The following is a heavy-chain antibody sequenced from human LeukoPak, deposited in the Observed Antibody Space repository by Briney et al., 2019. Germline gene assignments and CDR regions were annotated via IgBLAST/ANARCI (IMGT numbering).Heavy chain of an antibody. CDR1: GFTFSGHS. Sequence: GGSLRLSCAASGFTFSGHSMTWVRRAPGKGLEWVANINLDGSERFYVDFVKGRFTISRDNADNSMYLQMNSLRAEDTAVYYCGRVIAGAIDYWGQGTLVTVSS. J-gene: IGHJ4*02. V-gene: IGHV3-7*01. D-gene: IGHD6-13*01. CDR2: INLDGSER. CDR3: GRVIAGAIDY.